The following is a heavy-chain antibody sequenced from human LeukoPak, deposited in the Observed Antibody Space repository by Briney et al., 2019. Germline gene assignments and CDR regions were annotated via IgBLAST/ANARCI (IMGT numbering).Heavy chain of an antibody. CDR1: GYTFTSYG. V-gene: IGHV1-18*01. J-gene: IGHJ6*03. Sequence: ASVKVSCKASGYTFTSYGVSWVRQAPGQGLEWMGWISAYNGNTNYAQKLQGRVTMTTDTSTSTAYMELRSLRSDDTAVYYCARQAQPYYYMDVWGKGTTVTVSS. CDR3: ARQAQPYYYMDV. CDR2: ISAYNGNT.